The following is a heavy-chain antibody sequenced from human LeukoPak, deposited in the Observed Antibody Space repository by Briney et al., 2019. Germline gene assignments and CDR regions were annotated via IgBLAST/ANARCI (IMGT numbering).Heavy chain of an antibody. CDR2: IIPIFGTA. D-gene: IGHD3-10*01. Sequence: WPSVKVSCKASAVTFSSYAISWIRQAPGQGLEWMGGIIPIFGTANYAQKFQGRVTITADESTSTAYMELSSLRSEDTAVYYCARTALLWFGELLTDWFDPWGQGTLVTVSS. CDR3: ARTALLWFGELLTDWFDP. CDR1: AVTFSSYA. J-gene: IGHJ5*02. V-gene: IGHV1-69*01.